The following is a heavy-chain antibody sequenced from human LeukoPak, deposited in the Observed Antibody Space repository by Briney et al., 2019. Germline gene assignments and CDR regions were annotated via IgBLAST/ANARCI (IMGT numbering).Heavy chain of an antibody. Sequence: SETLSLTCTVSGGSISSHYWSWIRQPPGKGLEWIGYIYYTGSTNYNPSLKSRVTISVDTSNNQFSLKLSSVTAADTAVYYCARERSSWYGNHYYFECWGQGTLVTVSS. CDR3: ARERSSWYGNHYYFEC. J-gene: IGHJ4*02. V-gene: IGHV4-59*11. CDR2: IYYTGST. D-gene: IGHD6-13*01. CDR1: GGSISSHY.